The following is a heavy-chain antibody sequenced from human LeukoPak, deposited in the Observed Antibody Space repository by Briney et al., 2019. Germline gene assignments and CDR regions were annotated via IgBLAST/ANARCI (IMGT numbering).Heavy chain of an antibody. CDR3: ARDYKNAFDN. CDR1: GFSFSNYW. Sequence: GGSESLLCERSGFSFSNYWMGWARQAPVRGREWVANIHPDASETAYVYSVKGRFTISRDNARKSMFLQMNSLRVEDTAVYYCARDYKNAFDNWGQGTLVTVSS. D-gene: IGHD1-1*01. V-gene: IGHV3-7*01. J-gene: IGHJ4*02. CDR2: IHPDASET.